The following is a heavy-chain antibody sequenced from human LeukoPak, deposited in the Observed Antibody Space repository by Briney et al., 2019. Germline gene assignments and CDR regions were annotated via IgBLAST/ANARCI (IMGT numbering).Heavy chain of an antibody. CDR3: ARGKSYGYPDAFDI. CDR2: IYYSGST. V-gene: IGHV4-59*01. Sequence: SETLSLTCTASGGSISSYYWSWIRQPPGKGLEWIGYIYYSGSTNYNPSLKSRVTISVDTSKNQFSLRLSSVTAADTAVYYCARGKSYGYPDAFDIWGQGTMVTVSS. J-gene: IGHJ3*02. CDR1: GGSISSYY. D-gene: IGHD5-18*01.